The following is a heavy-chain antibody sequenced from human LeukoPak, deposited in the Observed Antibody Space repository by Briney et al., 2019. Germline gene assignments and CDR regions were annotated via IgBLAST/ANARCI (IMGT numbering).Heavy chain of an antibody. CDR1: VFTSSSYW. CDR2: VNSDGTGT. CDR3: IRTLIVATSPYMDV. D-gene: IGHD5-12*01. V-gene: IGHV3-74*01. Sequence: GGSLRLSCAASVFTSSSYWTHWVRQAPGKGLVWVSRVNSDGTGTTYADSVEGRFTISRDNAKNTVYLQMNSLRAEDTAIYYRIRTLIVATSPYMDVWGKGTTVTVSS. J-gene: IGHJ6*03.